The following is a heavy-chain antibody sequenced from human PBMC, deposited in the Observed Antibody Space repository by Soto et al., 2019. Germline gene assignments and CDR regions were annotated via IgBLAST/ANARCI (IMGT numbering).Heavy chain of an antibody. V-gene: IGHV4-39*01. D-gene: IGHD2-2*01. CDR1: GGSISSSSYC. J-gene: IGHJ6*03. Sequence: SETLSLTCTVSGGSISSSSYCWGWIRQPPGKGLEWIGSFYYSGSTYYNPSLKSRLAISVDTSRSQFSLRLSSVTAADTAVYYCARLTGAPAVSRRYYYYMDVWGKGTTVTVSS. CDR3: ARLTGAPAVSRRYYYYMDV. CDR2: FYYSGST.